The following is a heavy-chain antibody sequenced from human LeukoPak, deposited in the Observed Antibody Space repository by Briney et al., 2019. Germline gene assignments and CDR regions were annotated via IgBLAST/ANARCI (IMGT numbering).Heavy chain of an antibody. CDR2: FDPEDGET. D-gene: IGHD3-3*01. CDR3: ATRSGTIFGVVIPFDY. J-gene: IGHJ4*02. CDR1: GYTLTELS. Sequence: ASVKVSCKVSGYTLTELSMHWVRQAPGKGLEWMGGFDPEDGETIYAQKFQGRVTMTEDTSTDTAYMELSSLRSEDTAVYYCATRSGTIFGVVIPFDYSGQGTLVTVSS. V-gene: IGHV1-24*01.